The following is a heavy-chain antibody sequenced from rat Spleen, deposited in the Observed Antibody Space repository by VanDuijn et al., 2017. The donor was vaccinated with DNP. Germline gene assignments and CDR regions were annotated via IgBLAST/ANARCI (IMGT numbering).Heavy chain of an antibody. CDR3: TRDSSFAY. D-gene: IGHD1-2*01. CDR2: MSSGGST. Sequence: QVQLKESGPGMVQPSQTLSLTCTVSGFSLTDYSVHWVRQPPGKGLEWIASMSSGGSTYYNSGLKSRLRISRDTSKSQVFLKMNSLQTEDTAIYYCTRDSSFAYWGQGTLVTVSS. CDR1: GFSLTDYS. J-gene: IGHJ3*01. V-gene: IGHV2-19*01.